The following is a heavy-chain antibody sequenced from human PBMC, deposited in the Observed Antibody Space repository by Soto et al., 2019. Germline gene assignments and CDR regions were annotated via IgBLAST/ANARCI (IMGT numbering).Heavy chain of an antibody. CDR1: GGSISSYY. Sequence: ASETLSLTCTVSGGSISSYYWSWLRQPPGKGLEWIGYIYYSGSTNYNPSLKSRVTISVDTSKNQFSLKLSSVTAADTAVYYCARDRLFAAPTTAKRAYYYGMDVWGQGTTVTVSS. J-gene: IGHJ6*02. D-gene: IGHD4-4*01. CDR2: IYYSGST. CDR3: ARDRLFAAPTTAKRAYYYGMDV. V-gene: IGHV4-59*01.